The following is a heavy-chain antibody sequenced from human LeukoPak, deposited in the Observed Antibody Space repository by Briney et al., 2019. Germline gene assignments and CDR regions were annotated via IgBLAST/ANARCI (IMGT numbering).Heavy chain of an antibody. CDR1: GFTFSSYA. D-gene: IGHD3-22*01. J-gene: IGHJ4*02. V-gene: IGHV3-23*01. CDR2: ISGSGGST. CDR3: AKPSFITMTWDY. Sequence: GGSLRLSCATSGFTFSSYAMSWVRQAPGKGLEWVSAISGSGGSTYYADSVKGRFTISRDNSKNTLYLQMNSLRAEDTAVYYCAKPSFITMTWDYWGQGTLVTVSS.